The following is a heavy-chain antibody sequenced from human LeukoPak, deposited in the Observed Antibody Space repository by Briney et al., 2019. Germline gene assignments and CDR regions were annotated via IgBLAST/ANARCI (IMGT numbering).Heavy chain of an antibody. V-gene: IGHV5-51*01. CDR1: GYSFTNYW. D-gene: IGHD6-6*01. CDR3: ASGIAARLDAFGI. J-gene: IGHJ3*02. CDR2: FCPGDSDT. Sequence: GESLKISCKGSGYSFTNYWIVWVRQMPGKGLEWMGVFCPGDSDTRYSPSFQGQVTFSGDKSINTAYLQWSSLKASDTAMYYCASGIAARLDAFGIWGQGTMVTVSS.